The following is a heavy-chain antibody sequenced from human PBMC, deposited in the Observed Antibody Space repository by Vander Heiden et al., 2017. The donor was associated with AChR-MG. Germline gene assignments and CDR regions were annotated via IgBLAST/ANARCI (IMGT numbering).Heavy chain of an antibody. V-gene: IGHV1-69*01. CDR3: ARGPPYYL. CDR1: GGTFVGCA. Sequence: QVQLVQAGAAVKKPGRSVKVYWQACGGTFVGCAISWVRQAPGQGLESIRGIIPILGTANYAQKFQGRAKITSDESTSPAYMDLGSLRSEDTAGDYCARGPPYYLWGQGTLVTVSS. J-gene: IGHJ5*02. D-gene: IGHD3-10*01. CDR2: IIPILGTA.